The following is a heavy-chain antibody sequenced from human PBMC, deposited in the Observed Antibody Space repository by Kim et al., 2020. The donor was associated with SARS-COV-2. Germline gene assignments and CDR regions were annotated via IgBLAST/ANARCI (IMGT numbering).Heavy chain of an antibody. J-gene: IGHJ4*01. CDR3: ARELDSYSSGWRVLFHY. V-gene: IGHV1-18*04. D-gene: IGHD6-19*01. CDR2: INPCNGNT. CDR1: GYTFTSYG. Sequence: ASVKVSCKASGYTFTSYGMHWVRQAPGQGLEWMGWINPCNGNTNYAQKFQGRVTMTRDTSTSTAYMELRSLRSEDTAVYYCARELDSYSSGWRVLFHYWG.